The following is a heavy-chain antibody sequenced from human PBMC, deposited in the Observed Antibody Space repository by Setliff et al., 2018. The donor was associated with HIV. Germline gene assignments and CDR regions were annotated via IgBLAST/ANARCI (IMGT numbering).Heavy chain of an antibody. CDR2: LYFTGST. J-gene: IGHJ4*02. CDR3: AAGLHYYDSTGYPLTFDY. Sequence: SETLSLTCSVSGGSVSSGSYYWGWIRQPPGKGLEWIGTLYFTGSTYYNPSLKSRVTISVDTSKNQFSLELSSVTAADTAVYYCAAGLHYYDSTGYPLTFDYWGQGALVTVSS. CDR1: GGSVSSGSYY. D-gene: IGHD3-22*01. V-gene: IGHV4-39*01.